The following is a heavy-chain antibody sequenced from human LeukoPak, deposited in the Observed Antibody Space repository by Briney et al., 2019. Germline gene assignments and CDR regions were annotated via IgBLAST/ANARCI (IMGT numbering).Heavy chain of an antibody. J-gene: IGHJ6*03. CDR3: AGARYYDSSAYPVSHSYYYYMDV. V-gene: IGHV4-4*07. D-gene: IGHD3-22*01. Sequence: SETLSLTCTVSGGSISSYYWSWIRQPAGKGLEWIGRIYTSGSTNYNPSLKSRVTMSVDTSKNQSSLKVSSVTAADTAVYYCAGARYYDSSAYPVSHSYYYYMDVWGKGTTVTVSS. CDR2: IYTSGST. CDR1: GGSISSYY.